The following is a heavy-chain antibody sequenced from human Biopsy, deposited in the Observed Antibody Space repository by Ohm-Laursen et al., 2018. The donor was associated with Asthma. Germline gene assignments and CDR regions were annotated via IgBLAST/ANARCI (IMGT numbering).Heavy chain of an antibody. D-gene: IGHD3-3*02. V-gene: IGHV3-33*08. CDR2: IWYDGGNK. Sequence: SLRLSCAASGFVFSQCGMHWVRQAPGKGLEWVAVIWYDGGNKYYADSVKGRFIISRDNAKNSLYLQMNSLRAEDTAVYYCARTFHFWSPYHAEHYQLWGQGTLVTVSS. CDR1: GFVFSQCG. CDR3: ARTFHFWSPYHAEHYQL. J-gene: IGHJ1*01.